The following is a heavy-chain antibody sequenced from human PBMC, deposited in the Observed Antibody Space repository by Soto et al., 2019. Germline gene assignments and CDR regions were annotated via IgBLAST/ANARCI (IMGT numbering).Heavy chain of an antibody. CDR1: GGSISSYY. CDR3: ARDLGSSWYPEYFQH. CDR2: IYYSGST. D-gene: IGHD6-13*01. V-gene: IGHV4-59*12. J-gene: IGHJ1*01. Sequence: PSETLSLTCTVSGGSISSYYWSWIRQPPEKGLEWIGYIYYSGSTNYNPSLKSRVTISVDTSKNQFSLKLSSVTAADTAVYYCARDLGSSWYPEYFQHWGQGTLVTVSS.